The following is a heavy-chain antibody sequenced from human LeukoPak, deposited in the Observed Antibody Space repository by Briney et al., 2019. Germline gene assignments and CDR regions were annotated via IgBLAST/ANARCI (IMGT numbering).Heavy chain of an antibody. Sequence: GRSLRLSCAASGYTFSSYGMHWVRQAPGKGLEWVAVIWYDGSNKYYADSVKGRFTISRDNSKNTLYLQMNRLRAEDTAVYYCARDDVAVTGALDFWGQGTLVTVSS. CDR2: IWYDGSNK. CDR3: ARDDVAVTGALDF. V-gene: IGHV3-33*01. J-gene: IGHJ4*02. D-gene: IGHD6-19*01. CDR1: GYTFSSYG.